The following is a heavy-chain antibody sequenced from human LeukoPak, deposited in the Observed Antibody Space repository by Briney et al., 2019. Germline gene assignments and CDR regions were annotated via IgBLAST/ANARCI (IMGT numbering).Heavy chain of an antibody. CDR3: AKDGGGGYVTDWYFDL. CDR2: AYYTGST. D-gene: IGHD5-12*01. Sequence: SETLSPTCPVSAGSISTLSWGWIRHPPEKGLEWIGSAYYTGSTNYNPSLKSRVTISVDTSKNQFSLKLSSVTAADTAVYYCAKDGGGGYVTDWYFDLWGRGTLVAVSS. J-gene: IGHJ2*01. CDR1: AGSISTLS. V-gene: IGHV4-59*01.